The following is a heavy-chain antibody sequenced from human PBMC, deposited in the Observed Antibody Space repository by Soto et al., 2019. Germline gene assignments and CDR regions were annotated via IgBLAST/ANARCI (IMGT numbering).Heavy chain of an antibody. CDR3: ARASAARPFCYYYGMDV. Sequence: SVKVSCKASGGTFSSYAISWVRQAPGQGLEWMGGIIPIFGTANYAQKFQGRVTITADESTSTAYMELSSLRSEDTAVYYCARASAARPFCYYYGMDVWGQGTTVTVSS. CDR2: IIPIFGTA. D-gene: IGHD6-6*01. V-gene: IGHV1-69*13. J-gene: IGHJ6*02. CDR1: GGTFSSYA.